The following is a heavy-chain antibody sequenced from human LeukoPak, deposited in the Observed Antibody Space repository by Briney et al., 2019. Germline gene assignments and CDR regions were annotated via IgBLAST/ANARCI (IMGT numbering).Heavy chain of an antibody. CDR2: ISGSGGST. J-gene: IGHJ2*01. D-gene: IGHD1-26*01. Sequence: PGGSLRLSCAASGFTFSSYAMSWVRQASGKGLEWVSAISGSGGSTYYADSVKGRFTISRDNSKNTLYLQMNSLRAEDTAVYYCAKGNWGERLDWYFDLWGRGTLVTVSS. CDR1: GFTFSSYA. CDR3: AKGNWGERLDWYFDL. V-gene: IGHV3-23*01.